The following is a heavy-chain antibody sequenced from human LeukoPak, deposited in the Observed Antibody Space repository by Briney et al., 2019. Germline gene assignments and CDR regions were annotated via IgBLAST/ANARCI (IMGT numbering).Heavy chain of an antibody. J-gene: IGHJ4*02. V-gene: IGHV3-43*02. CDR2: ISGDGTRT. Sequence: GGSLRLSCAASGFTFDDYAMHWVRQAPGKGLEWVSLISGDGTRTYYGGSVKGRFTISRDNSENSLYLQMNSLRTEDTALYHCAKESVPVGWAAGYRGQGTLVTVSS. CDR3: AKESVPVGWAAGY. D-gene: IGHD1-26*01. CDR1: GFTFDDYA.